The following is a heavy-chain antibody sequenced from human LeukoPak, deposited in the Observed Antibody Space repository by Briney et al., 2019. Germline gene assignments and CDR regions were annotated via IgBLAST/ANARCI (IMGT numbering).Heavy chain of an antibody. V-gene: IGHV1-18*01. Sequence: GASVEVSCKASGYTFTSYGISWVRQAPGQGLEWMGWISAYNGNTNYAQKLQGRVTMTTDTSTSTAHMELRSLRSDDTAVYYCARERPPWYNWFDPWGQGTLVTVSS. CDR1: GYTFTSYG. J-gene: IGHJ5*02. CDR3: ARERPPWYNWFDP. CDR2: ISAYNGNT. D-gene: IGHD2-8*02.